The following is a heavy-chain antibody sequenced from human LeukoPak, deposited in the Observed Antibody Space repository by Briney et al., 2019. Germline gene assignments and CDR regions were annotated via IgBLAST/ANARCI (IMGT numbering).Heavy chain of an antibody. Sequence: PSETLSLTCTVSGGSISSSSYYWGWIRQPPGKGLEWIGSIYYSGSAYYNPSLKSRVTISVDPSKNQFSLKLSSVTAADTAVYYGARSVKIRGYSYGLDAFDIWGQGTMVSVSS. CDR3: ARSVKIRGYSYGLDAFDI. V-gene: IGHV4-39*01. CDR1: GGSISSSSYY. J-gene: IGHJ3*02. CDR2: IYYSGSA. D-gene: IGHD5-18*01.